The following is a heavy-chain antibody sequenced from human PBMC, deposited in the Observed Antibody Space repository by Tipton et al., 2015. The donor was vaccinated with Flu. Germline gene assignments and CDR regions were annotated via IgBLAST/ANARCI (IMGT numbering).Heavy chain of an antibody. Sequence: QLVQSGGGLVQPGGSLRLSCAASGITFSSYWISWVRQAPGKGLEWVANINQDGSAKYYVDSVKGRFTISRDNAKNSLYLQMNSLRAEDTAVYYCATAIAAADSRWGQGTLVTVSS. CDR2: INQDGSAK. D-gene: IGHD6-13*01. CDR3: ATAIAAADSR. V-gene: IGHV3-7*03. CDR1: GITFSSYW. J-gene: IGHJ4*02.